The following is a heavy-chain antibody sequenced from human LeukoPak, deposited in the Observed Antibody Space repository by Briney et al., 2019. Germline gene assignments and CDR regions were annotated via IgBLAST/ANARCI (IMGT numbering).Heavy chain of an antibody. CDR2: IIPIFGTA. Sequence: ASVKVSCKASGGTFISYAISWVRQAPGQGVEGMGGIIPIFGTANYTQKFQARVTITTDESTSTAYMELSSLRSEDTAVYYCARDRRFYMVDYCGQGTLVTVSS. D-gene: IGHD2/OR15-2a*01. J-gene: IGHJ4*02. CDR1: GGTFISYA. CDR3: ARDRRFYMVDY. V-gene: IGHV1-69*05.